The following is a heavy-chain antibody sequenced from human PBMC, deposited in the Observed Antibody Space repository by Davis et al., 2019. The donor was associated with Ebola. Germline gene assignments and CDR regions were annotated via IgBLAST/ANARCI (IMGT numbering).Heavy chain of an antibody. CDR1: GYTFTSSD. CDR2: MNPDSGNT. Sequence: AASVKVSCKTSGYTFTSSDINWVRQATGQGLEWMGWMNPDSGNTGSAQKFQGRITMTRNTSIGTAYLEVSSLRSEDTAVYFCARHINYGDYGSGWPDPWGQGTLVSVSS. V-gene: IGHV1-8*01. D-gene: IGHD4-17*01. J-gene: IGHJ5*02. CDR3: ARHINYGDYGSGWPDP.